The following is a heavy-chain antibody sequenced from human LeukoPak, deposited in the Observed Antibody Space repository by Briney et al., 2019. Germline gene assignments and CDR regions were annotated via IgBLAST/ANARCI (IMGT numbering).Heavy chain of an antibody. CDR3: ARGRDNYYGSGSYYNRVYYYGMDV. V-gene: IGHV4-34*01. J-gene: IGHJ6*02. Sequence: SETLSLTCAVYGGSFSGYYWSRIRQPPGKGLEWIGEINHSGSTNYNPSLKSRVTISVDTSKNQFSLKLSSVTAADTAVYYCARGRDNYYGSGSYYNRVYYYGMDVWGQGTTVTVSS. D-gene: IGHD3-10*01. CDR2: INHSGST. CDR1: GGSFSGYY.